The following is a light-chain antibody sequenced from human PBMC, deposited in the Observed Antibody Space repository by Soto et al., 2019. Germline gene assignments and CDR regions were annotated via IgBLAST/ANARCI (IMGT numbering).Light chain of an antibody. CDR3: QQRTPWPPIP. CDR1: QSVDND. CDR2: DAS. Sequence: GDRATLSCRASQSVDNDLAWYQQKPVQAPRLLIYDASSRASGVPARFSGSGSGTDFTLTISSLFPEDYALRYCQQRTPWPPIPSGQGTLLEI. V-gene: IGKV3-11*01. J-gene: IGKJ5*01.